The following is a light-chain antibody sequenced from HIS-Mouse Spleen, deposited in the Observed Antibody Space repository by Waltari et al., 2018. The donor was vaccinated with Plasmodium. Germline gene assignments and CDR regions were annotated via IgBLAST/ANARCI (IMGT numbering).Light chain of an antibody. CDR2: EDR. CDR3: YSTDSSGNHRV. CDR1: ALPKTY. V-gene: IGLV3-10*01. Sequence: SYELTQPPSVSVSPGQTARITCSGDALPKTYAYWYQQKSGQAPVLVIYEDRKRPSGIPRRFSGSSSGTMATLTISGAQVEDEADYYCYSTDSSGNHRVFGGGTKLTVL. J-gene: IGLJ3*02.